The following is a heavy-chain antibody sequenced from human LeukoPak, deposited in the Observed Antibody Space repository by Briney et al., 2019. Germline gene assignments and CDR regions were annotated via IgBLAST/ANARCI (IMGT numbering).Heavy chain of an antibody. CDR1: RFAFNKFA. CDR3: AKDPDSSSWYYYYYGMDV. D-gene: IGHD6-13*01. J-gene: IGHJ6*02. Sequence: GGSLRLSCAASRFAFNKFATSWVRQAPGKGLEWVSAISASGDSTYYGDSVKGRFTISRDNSKNTLYLQMNSLRAEDTAVYYCAKDPDSSSWYYYYYGMDVWGQGTTVTVSS. V-gene: IGHV3-23*01. CDR2: ISASGDST.